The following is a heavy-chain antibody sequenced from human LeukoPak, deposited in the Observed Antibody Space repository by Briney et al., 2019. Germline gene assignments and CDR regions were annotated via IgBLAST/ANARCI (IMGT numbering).Heavy chain of an antibody. J-gene: IGHJ4*02. CDR2: ISYDGSNK. D-gene: IGHD2-15*01. CDR3: ARDGGAFHYSDYFDY. Sequence: GGSLRLSCAASGFTFSSYAMHWVRQAPGKGLEWVAHISYDGSNKYYADSVKGRFTICRDNSKNTLYLQMNSLRAEDTAVYYCARDGGAFHYSDYFDYWGQGTLVTVSS. V-gene: IGHV3-30*04. CDR1: GFTFSSYA.